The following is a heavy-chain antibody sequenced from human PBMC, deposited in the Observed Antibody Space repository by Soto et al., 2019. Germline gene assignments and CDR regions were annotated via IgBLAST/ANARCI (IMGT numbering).Heavy chain of an antibody. J-gene: IGHJ6*03. CDR2: IYPGDSDT. V-gene: IGHV5-51*01. CDR1: GYSFTSYW. D-gene: IGHD6-13*01. Sequence: GESLKISCKGSGYSFTSYWIGWVRQMPGKGLEWLGIIYPGDSDTRYSPSFQGQVTISADKSISTAYLQWSSLKASDTAMYYCASNSVESSSLYPGGHYYMDVWGKGTTVTVSS. CDR3: ASNSVESSSLYPGGHYYMDV.